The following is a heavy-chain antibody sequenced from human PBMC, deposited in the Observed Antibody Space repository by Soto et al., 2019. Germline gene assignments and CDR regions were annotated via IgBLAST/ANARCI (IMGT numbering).Heavy chain of an antibody. CDR3: ARDDPSDSLSGD. J-gene: IGHJ4*02. CDR2: IWYDGSNK. D-gene: IGHD3-10*01. V-gene: IGHV3-33*01. CDR1: GFTFSSYG. Sequence: QVQLVESGGGVVQPGRSLRLSCAASGFTFSSYGMHWVRQAPGKGLEWVAVIWYDGSNKYYADSVKGRFTISRDNSKNTLYLQMNSLRAEDTAVYYCARDDPSDSLSGDWGQGTLVTVSS.